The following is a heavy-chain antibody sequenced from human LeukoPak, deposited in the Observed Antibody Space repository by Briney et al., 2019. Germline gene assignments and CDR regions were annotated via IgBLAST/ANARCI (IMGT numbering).Heavy chain of an antibody. D-gene: IGHD5-12*01. V-gene: IGHV3-23*01. CDR3: GKYLQPSGYPYALDT. CDR2: ISGSADIT. J-gene: IGHJ3*02. Sequence: GGSLSLSCSASGFTFSSYAMGWVRQAPVRGLEWVASISGSADITTYADSLKGRFTISRDNSKNTLYLQINSLRDEDTALYYCGKYLQPSGYPYALDTWGQGTMVTVSS. CDR1: GFTFSSYA.